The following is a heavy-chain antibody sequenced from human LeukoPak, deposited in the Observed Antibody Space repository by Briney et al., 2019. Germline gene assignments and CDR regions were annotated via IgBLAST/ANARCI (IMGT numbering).Heavy chain of an antibody. Sequence: GGSLRLSCAASGFTFSTYSMNWVGQAPGKGLEWVSSISTSSSYIFYADSVKGRFTISRDNAKNSLYLQMNSLRAEDTAVYYCARCSGGSYYHSDDYWGQGTLVTVSS. D-gene: IGHD2-15*01. CDR2: ISTSSSYI. V-gene: IGHV3-21*01. CDR3: ARCSGGSYYHSDDY. J-gene: IGHJ4*02. CDR1: GFTFSTYS.